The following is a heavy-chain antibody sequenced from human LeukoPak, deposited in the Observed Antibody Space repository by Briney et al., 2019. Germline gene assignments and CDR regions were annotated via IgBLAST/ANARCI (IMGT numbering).Heavy chain of an antibody. CDR2: IYYSGST. J-gene: IGHJ4*02. CDR1: GGSISSGGYY. CDR3: ARHGSAYSSPTRTFDY. Sequence: SETLSLTCTVSGGSISSGGYYWSWIRQHPGKGLEWIGYIYYSGSTYYNPSLKSRVTISVDTSKNQFSLNLSSVTAADTAVYYCARHGSAYSSPTRTFDYWGQGTLVAASS. V-gene: IGHV4-31*03. D-gene: IGHD3-22*01.